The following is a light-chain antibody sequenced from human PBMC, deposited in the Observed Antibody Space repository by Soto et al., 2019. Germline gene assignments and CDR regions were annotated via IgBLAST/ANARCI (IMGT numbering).Light chain of an antibody. J-gene: IGLJ3*02. CDR1: SSDVGGYNY. CDR3: SSYTISSTRV. Sequence: QSVLTQPASVSGSPGQSITISCTGTSSDVGGYNYVSWYQQHPGKAPKLMIYEVSNRPSGVSNRFSGSKSGNTASLTISGLQAEDEADYYCSSYTISSTRVFGGRTKVTVL. CDR2: EVS. V-gene: IGLV2-14*01.